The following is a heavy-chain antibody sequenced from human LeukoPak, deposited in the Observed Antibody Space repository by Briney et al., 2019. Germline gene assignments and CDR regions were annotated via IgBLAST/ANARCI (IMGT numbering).Heavy chain of an antibody. V-gene: IGHV3-23*01. CDR2: ISGSGGST. Sequence: GGSLRLSYAASGFTFSSYAMSWVRQAPGKGLEWVSAISGSGGSTYYADSVKGRFTISRDNSKNTLYLQMNSLRAEDTAVYYCAKDSPAVGYCTNGVCYTPSYFDYWGQGTLVTVSS. D-gene: IGHD2-8*01. CDR3: AKDSPAVGYCTNGVCYTPSYFDY. J-gene: IGHJ4*02. CDR1: GFTFSSYA.